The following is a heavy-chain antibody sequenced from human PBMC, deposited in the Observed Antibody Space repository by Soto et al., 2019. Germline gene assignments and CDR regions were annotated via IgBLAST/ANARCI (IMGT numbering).Heavy chain of an antibody. D-gene: IGHD2-2*02. J-gene: IGHJ6*02. V-gene: IGHV3-73*01. CDR1: GFNFSGSA. CDR3: ARGQGAAIGDYYYHGMDV. Sequence: PGGSLRLSCAASGFNFSGSAIHWVRQASGKGLEWVGRIRSRANNFATSSAASVKGRFTFSRDDSKNTAYLQMNTLKPEDTAVYYCARGQGAAIGDYYYHGMDVWGQGTTVTVSS. CDR2: IRSRANNFAT.